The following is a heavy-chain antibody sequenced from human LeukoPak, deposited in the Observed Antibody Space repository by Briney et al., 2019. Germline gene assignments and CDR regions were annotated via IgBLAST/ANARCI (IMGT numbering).Heavy chain of an antibody. J-gene: IGHJ4*02. CDR2: INPNSGGT. Sequence: ASVKVSCKASGYTFTSYYMHWVRQAPGQGLEWMGWINPNSGGTNYAQKFQGRVTMTRDTSISTAYMELSRLRSDDTAVYYCARDKGHYDSSGYDYWGQGTLVTVSS. D-gene: IGHD3-22*01. V-gene: IGHV1-2*02. CDR3: ARDKGHYDSSGYDY. CDR1: GYTFTSYY.